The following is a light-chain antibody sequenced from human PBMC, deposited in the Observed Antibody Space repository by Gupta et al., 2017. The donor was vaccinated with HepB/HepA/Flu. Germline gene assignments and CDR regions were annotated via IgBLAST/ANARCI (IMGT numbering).Light chain of an antibody. V-gene: IGKV1-39*01. CDR2: AAI. Sequence: DILMTQSPFSLSASGGDTITITCRASQSIDTYLNWYQQKPGKAPKLLISAAIDLQSGVPSRVSGSGSGTDSTLTIRGLQPEDFATYDCPKTYDKPQTFGQGTPVDIK. CDR1: QSIDTY. CDR3: PKTYDKPQT. J-gene: IGKJ1*01.